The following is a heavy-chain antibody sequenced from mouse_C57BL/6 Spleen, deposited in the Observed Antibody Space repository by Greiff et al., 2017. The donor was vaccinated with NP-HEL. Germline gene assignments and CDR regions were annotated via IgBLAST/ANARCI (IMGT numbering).Heavy chain of an antibody. CDR2: IDPSDSET. V-gene: IGHV1-52*01. J-gene: IGHJ1*03. Sequence: QVQLQQPGAELVRPGSSVKLSCKASGYTFTSYWMHWVKQRPIQGLEWIGNIDPSDSETHYNQKFKDKATLTVDKSSSTAYMQLSSPTSEDSAVYYCAREGELGRWYFDVWGTGTTVTVSS. CDR1: GYTFTSYW. D-gene: IGHD4-1*01. CDR3: AREGELGRWYFDV.